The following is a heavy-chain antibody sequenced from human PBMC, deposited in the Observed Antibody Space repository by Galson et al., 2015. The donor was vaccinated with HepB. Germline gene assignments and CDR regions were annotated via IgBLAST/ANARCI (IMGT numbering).Heavy chain of an antibody. Sequence: PGKGLEWIGNIDHSGNTNYSPSLKSRVTISVDTSKNQFSLKLRSVTAADTAVYYCARGRLGGAANWGQGTLVTVSS. D-gene: IGHD1-26*01. CDR3: ARGRLGGAAN. V-gene: IGHV4-34*01. CDR2: IDHSGNT. J-gene: IGHJ4*02.